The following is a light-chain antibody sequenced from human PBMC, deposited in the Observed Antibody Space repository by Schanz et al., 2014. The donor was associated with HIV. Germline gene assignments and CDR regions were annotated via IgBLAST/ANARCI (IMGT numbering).Light chain of an antibody. Sequence: QSVLTQPPSMSAAPGQRVTISCSGGALNVGDNSVSWYQQFPGTAPRLLIYANHQRPSEIPDRFSDSKTGTSATLAISGLQTGDEADYYCATWDSALREVVFGGGTKLTVL. J-gene: IGLJ2*01. CDR3: ATWDSALREVV. CDR1: ALNVGDNS. V-gene: IGLV1-51*01. CDR2: ANH.